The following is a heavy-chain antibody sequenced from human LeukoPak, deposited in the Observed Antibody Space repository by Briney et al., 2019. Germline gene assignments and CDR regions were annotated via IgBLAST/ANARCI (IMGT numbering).Heavy chain of an antibody. J-gene: IGHJ4*02. D-gene: IGHD3-16*02. Sequence: PGRCLRLSCAPSGFTFSSYGMHSGRHTPPKGLEWVAVISYDGSNKYYADSVKGRFTISRDNSKNTLYLQMNILTAEDKAVYYCARNSQYDYIWGSYREYFDYWGQGTLVTVSS. CDR1: GFTFSSYG. CDR3: ARNSQYDYIWGSYREYFDY. V-gene: IGHV3-30*03. CDR2: ISYDGSNK.